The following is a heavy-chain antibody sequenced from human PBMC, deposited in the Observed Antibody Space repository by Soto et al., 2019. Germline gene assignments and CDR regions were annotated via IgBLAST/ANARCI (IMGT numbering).Heavy chain of an antibody. Sequence: VGSLRLSCAASGLNFSNHWMHWVRQRPAEGLVWVSRITSDGKSKAYAESVKGRFAISRDNAENTLYLQMNGLTAEDTAVYYCARESGDWPLNWFDPWGQGTLVTVSS. CDR1: GLNFSNHW. D-gene: IGHD2-21*02. CDR2: ITSDGKSK. V-gene: IGHV3-74*01. CDR3: ARESGDWPLNWFDP. J-gene: IGHJ5*02.